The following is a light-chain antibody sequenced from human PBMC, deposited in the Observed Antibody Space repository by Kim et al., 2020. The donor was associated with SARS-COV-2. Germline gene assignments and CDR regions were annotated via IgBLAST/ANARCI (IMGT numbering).Light chain of an antibody. CDR3: QVWDSSSDHRVV. J-gene: IGLJ2*01. CDR1: SIGSKS. V-gene: IGLV3-21*04. Sequence: PGKTARVPCGGNSIGSKSGHWYQQKSGQAPVLVIYYDSDRPSGIPERFSGSNSGNTATLTISRVEAGDEADYYCQVWDSSSDHRVVFGGGTQLTVL. CDR2: YDS.